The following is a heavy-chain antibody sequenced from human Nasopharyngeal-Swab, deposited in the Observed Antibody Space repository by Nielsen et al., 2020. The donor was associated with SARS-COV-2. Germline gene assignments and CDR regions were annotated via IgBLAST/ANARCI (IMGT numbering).Heavy chain of an antibody. Sequence: SETLSLTCTVSGGSISSYDWSWIRQPPGKGLEWIGYIYYSGSTNYNPSLKSRVTISVDTSTNQFSLKLSSVTAADTAVYYCARLVPYYYYYMDVWGKGTTVTVSS. V-gene: IGHV4-59*01. D-gene: IGHD3-10*01. CDR2: IYYSGST. J-gene: IGHJ6*03. CDR3: ARLVPYYYYYMDV. CDR1: GGSISSYD.